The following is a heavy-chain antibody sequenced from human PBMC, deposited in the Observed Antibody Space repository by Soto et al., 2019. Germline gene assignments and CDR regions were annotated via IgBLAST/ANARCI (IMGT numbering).Heavy chain of an antibody. CDR2: ISGSGGST. Sequence: VPLRLPCTASGFTFSSYARSRIRQAPGKGLEWVSAISGSGGSTYYADSVKGRFTISRDNSKNTLYLQMNSLRAEDTAVYYCAKNGYCTNGVCSFFDYWGQGTLVTVS. V-gene: IGHV3-23*01. D-gene: IGHD2-8*01. J-gene: IGHJ4*02. CDR3: AKNGYCTNGVCSFFDY. CDR1: GFTFSSYA.